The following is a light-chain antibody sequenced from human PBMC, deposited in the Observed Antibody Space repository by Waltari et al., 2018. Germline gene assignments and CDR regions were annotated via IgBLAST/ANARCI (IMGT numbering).Light chain of an antibody. V-gene: IGKV3-15*01. J-gene: IGKJ1*01. CDR3: QQYNNWPQT. CDR1: QSVSSN. CDR2: GAS. Sequence: IVMTQSPATLSVSPGARATLSCRASQSVSSNLAWYQQKPGQAPRLLIDGASTRATGIPARFSGSGSGTEFTLTISSMQSEDFAVYYCQQYNNWPQTFGQGTKVEIK.